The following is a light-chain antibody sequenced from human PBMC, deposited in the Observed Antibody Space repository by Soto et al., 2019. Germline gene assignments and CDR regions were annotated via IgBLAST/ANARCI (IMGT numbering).Light chain of an antibody. Sequence: DIQMTQSPSSLSASVGDRVTITCRASQSIDNYLSWYQQIPGKAPKLLIYKTSSLKSGVPSRFSGSGSGTEFTLTISSLQPDDFATYYCQQYNGFPITFGQGTRLEI. CDR3: QQYNGFPIT. J-gene: IGKJ5*01. CDR2: KTS. CDR1: QSIDNY. V-gene: IGKV1-5*03.